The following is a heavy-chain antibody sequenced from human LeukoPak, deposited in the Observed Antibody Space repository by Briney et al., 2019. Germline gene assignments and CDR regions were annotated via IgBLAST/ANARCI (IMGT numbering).Heavy chain of an antibody. CDR3: ARPLSPHDYGDRTTGGMDV. V-gene: IGHV5-51*01. CDR1: GYSFTSYW. D-gene: IGHD4-17*01. CDR2: IYPGDSDT. Sequence: GGSLKISCKGSGYSFTSYWIGWVRQMPGKGVEWKGIIYPGDSDTRSSPSFQGQVTISADKSTRTAYPQWSTLKASHTAMYYSARPLSPHDYGDRTTGGMDVSGPGTPVTVSS. J-gene: IGHJ6*02.